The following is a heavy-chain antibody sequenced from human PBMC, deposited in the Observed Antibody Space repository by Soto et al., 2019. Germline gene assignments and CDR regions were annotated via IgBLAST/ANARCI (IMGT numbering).Heavy chain of an antibody. Sequence: SETLSLTCTVSGGSVSSGSYSWSWIRQPPGKGLEWIGYIYYSGSTNYNPSLKSRVTISVGTSKNQFSLKLSSVTAADTAVYYCARETYYDFWSGLGGTYYFDYWCQGTLVTVSS. CDR2: IYYSGST. J-gene: IGHJ4*02. CDR1: GGSVSSGSYS. CDR3: ARETYYDFWSGLGGTYYFDY. D-gene: IGHD3-3*01. V-gene: IGHV4-61*01.